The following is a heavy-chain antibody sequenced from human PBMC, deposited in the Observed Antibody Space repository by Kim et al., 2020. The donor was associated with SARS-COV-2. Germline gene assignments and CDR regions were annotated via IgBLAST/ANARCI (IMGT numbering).Heavy chain of an antibody. CDR2: IIPIFGTA. CDR1: GGTFISYA. J-gene: IGHJ2*01. V-gene: IGHV1-69*13. CDR3: ARGSWNSSSWYRSGLYFAL. D-gene: IGHD6-13*01. Sequence: SVKVSCKASGGTFISYAISWVRQAPGQGLEWMGGIIPIFGTANYAQKFQGRVTITADESTSTAYMELSSLRSEDTAVYYCARGSWNSSSWYRSGLYFALGGRGTLVTVSS.